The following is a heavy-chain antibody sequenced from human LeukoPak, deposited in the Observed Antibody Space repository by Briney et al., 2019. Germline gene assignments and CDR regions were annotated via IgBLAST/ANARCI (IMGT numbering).Heavy chain of an antibody. D-gene: IGHD4-23*01. J-gene: IGHJ5*02. CDR1: GGTSSSYA. V-gene: IGHV1-69*04. CDR2: IIPILGIA. Sequence: SVKVSCKASGGTSSSYAISWVRQAPGQGLEWMGRIIPILGIANYAQKFQGRVTITADKSTSTAYMELSSLRSEDTAVYYCARTPGGNSRAWFDPWGQGTQVTVSS. CDR3: ARTPGGNSRAWFDP.